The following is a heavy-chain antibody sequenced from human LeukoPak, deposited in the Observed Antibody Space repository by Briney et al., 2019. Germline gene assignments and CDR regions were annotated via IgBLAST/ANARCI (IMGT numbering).Heavy chain of an antibody. Sequence: ASVKVSCKASGYTFSDYYLFWVRQAPGQGLEWMGWINPKRGDTYYAQKFQGRVTLTRDTSISTAYMELSRLKSDDTAVYYCARTIMIFGVGGMDVWGKGATVTVSS. CDR2: INPKRGDT. CDR1: GYTFSDYY. V-gene: IGHV1-2*02. D-gene: IGHD3-3*01. CDR3: ARTIMIFGVGGMDV. J-gene: IGHJ6*03.